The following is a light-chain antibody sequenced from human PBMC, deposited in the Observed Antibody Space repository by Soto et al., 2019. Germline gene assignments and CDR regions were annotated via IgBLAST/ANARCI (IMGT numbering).Light chain of an antibody. V-gene: IGKV2-30*01. Sequence: DVDMTQSPLSLPVTLGQPASISCRSSQSLVYSDGNTYLSWFQQRPGQSPRRLIYEVSNRESGVPDRFSVSGSGTDFTLKISRVEAEDVGVYYCMQGTHWPWTFGQGTKVESK. CDR3: MQGTHWPWT. J-gene: IGKJ1*01. CDR2: EVS. CDR1: QSLVYSDGNTY.